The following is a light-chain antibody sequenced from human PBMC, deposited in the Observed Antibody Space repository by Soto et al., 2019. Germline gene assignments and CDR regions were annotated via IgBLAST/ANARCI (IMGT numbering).Light chain of an antibody. Sequence: DIQMMQSPSSRPASVGAGVTLTGRSSQGIRSDLGWYQKKPGKAPTRLIYAASSLQSGVPSRFSGSGFGTEFTLTISSLQPEDFATYYCLQHNTYPLTFGGGTKVDIK. J-gene: IGKJ4*01. V-gene: IGKV1-17*01. CDR3: LQHNTYPLT. CDR2: AAS. CDR1: QGIRSD.